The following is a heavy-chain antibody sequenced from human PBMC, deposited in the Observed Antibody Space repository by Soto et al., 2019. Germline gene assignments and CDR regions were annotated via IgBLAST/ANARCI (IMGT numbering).Heavy chain of an antibody. Sequence: QVQLVESGGGVVQPGRSLRLSCAASGFTFSSYGMHWVRQAPGKGLEWVAVISYDGSNKYYADSVKGRFTISRDNSKNTRYLQMNSLRAEDTAVYYCAKGHTLDYWGQGTLVTVSS. V-gene: IGHV3-30*18. J-gene: IGHJ4*02. CDR3: AKGHTLDY. CDR1: GFTFSSYG. CDR2: ISYDGSNK.